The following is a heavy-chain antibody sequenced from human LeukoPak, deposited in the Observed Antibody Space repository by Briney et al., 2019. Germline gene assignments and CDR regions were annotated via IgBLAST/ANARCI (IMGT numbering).Heavy chain of an antibody. J-gene: IGHJ4*02. CDR1: GFTFSSYE. CDR2: ISYDGSNK. V-gene: IGHV3-30*04. CDR3: ARGPSGWPDY. Sequence: HTGGSLRLSCAASGFTFSSYEMNWVRQAPGKGLEWVAVISYDGSNKYYADSVKGRFTISRDNSKNTLYLQMNSLRAEDTAVYYCARGPSGWPDYWGQGTLVTVSS. D-gene: IGHD2-15*01.